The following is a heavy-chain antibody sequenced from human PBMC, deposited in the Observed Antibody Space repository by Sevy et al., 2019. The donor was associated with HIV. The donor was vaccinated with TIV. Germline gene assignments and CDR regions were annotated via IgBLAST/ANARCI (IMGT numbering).Heavy chain of an antibody. CDR3: ARDSGSNCYFDL. V-gene: IGHV3-33*01. Sequence: GGSLRLSCAASGFTFSNYGMHWVRQAPGKGLEWVGAIFSDANIKYYVDSVKGRFAISRDNSKNTVYLQMNSLRAEDTAVYSCARDSGSNCYFDLWGRGTPVTVSS. J-gene: IGHJ2*01. CDR1: GFTFSNYG. D-gene: IGHD1-26*01. CDR2: IFSDANIK.